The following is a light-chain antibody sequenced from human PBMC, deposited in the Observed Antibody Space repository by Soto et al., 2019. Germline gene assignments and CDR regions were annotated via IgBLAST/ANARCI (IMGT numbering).Light chain of an antibody. J-gene: IGLJ1*01. CDR1: SRDVDAYDF. V-gene: IGLV2-11*01. Sequence: QSALTQPRSVSGSPGQSVAISCTGTSRDVDAYDFVSWYQHHPGKAPKLIISEVSKRPSGVSHRFSGSKSGNTASLTISGLQAEDEADYFCCSFAGSFDVFGTGTKLTGL. CDR3: CSFAGSFDV. CDR2: EVS.